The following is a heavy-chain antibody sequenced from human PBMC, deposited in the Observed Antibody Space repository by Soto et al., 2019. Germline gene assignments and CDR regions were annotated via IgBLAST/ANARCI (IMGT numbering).Heavy chain of an antibody. J-gene: IGHJ3*02. CDR1: GGSFSGYY. CDR3: ARDEGGIVVVPAATGDAFDI. Sequence: PSETLSLTCAVYGGSFSGYYWSWIRQPPGKGLEWIGEINHSGSTNYNPSLKSRVTISVDTSKNQFSLKLSSVTAADTAVYYCARDEGGIVVVPAATGDAFDIWGQGTMVTVSS. D-gene: IGHD2-2*01. CDR2: INHSGST. V-gene: IGHV4-34*01.